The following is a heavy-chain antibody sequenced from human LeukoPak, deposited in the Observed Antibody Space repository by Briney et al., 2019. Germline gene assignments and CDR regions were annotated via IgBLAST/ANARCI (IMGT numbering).Heavy chain of an antibody. J-gene: IGHJ4*02. V-gene: IGHV3-21*01. CDR3: VRASLGKWLLNGALDY. Sequence: GGSLRLSCAASGFTFSRNSMNWVRQAPGKGLEWVSSISTSSSYIYYADSVKGRFTISRDNAKKPLYLQMNSLRAEDTAVYYCVRASLGKWLLNGALDYWGQGILVTVSS. CDR2: ISTSSSYI. D-gene: IGHD3-22*01. CDR1: GFTFSRNS.